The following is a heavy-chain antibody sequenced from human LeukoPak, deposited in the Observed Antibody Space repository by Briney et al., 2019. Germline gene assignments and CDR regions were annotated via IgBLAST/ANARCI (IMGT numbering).Heavy chain of an antibody. Sequence: GGSLRLSCAASGFTFTSYTMYWVRQAPGKGLEWVSIIGNNGGGIHYADSVKGRFTISRDNSKNTLYLQMNSLRAEDTAVYYCARGAGYNYPYYFDYWGQGTLVTVSS. V-gene: IGHV3-23*01. J-gene: IGHJ4*02. D-gene: IGHD5-24*01. CDR3: ARGAGYNYPYYFDY. CDR2: IGNNGGGI. CDR1: GFTFTSYT.